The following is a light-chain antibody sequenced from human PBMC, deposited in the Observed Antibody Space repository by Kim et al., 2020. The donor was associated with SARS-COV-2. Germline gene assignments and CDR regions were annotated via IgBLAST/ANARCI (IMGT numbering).Light chain of an antibody. CDR2: GVS. Sequence: EIVLTQSPGTLSLSPGERATLSCRASQSVSSTYLAWYQHKPGQAPRLLIAGVSSRATGIPDRFSGSGSGTDFTLTISRLEPEDFAVYYWQQYGSSPLSFGGGTKVDIK. CDR1: QSVSSTY. CDR3: QQYGSSPLS. V-gene: IGKV3-20*01. J-gene: IGKJ4*01.